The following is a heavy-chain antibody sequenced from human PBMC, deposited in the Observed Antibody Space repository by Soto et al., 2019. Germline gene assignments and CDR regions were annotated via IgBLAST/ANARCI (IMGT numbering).Heavy chain of an antibody. V-gene: IGHV4-39*01. Sequence: QLQLQESGPGLVKPSETLSLTCTVSGGSISSSSYYWGWIRQPPGKGLEWIGSIYYSGSTYYNPSLKSRVTISVDTSKNQSSLKLSSVTAADTAVYYCARTYGSGSYYRDPWGQGTLVTVSS. CDR1: GGSISSSSYY. CDR3: ARTYGSGSYYRDP. J-gene: IGHJ5*02. CDR2: IYYSGST. D-gene: IGHD3-10*01.